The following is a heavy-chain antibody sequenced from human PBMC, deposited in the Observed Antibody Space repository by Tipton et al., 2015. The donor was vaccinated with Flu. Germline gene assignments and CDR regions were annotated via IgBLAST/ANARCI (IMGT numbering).Heavy chain of an antibody. CDR2: ISGSGGST. D-gene: IGHD3-16*01. CDR3: AKNIENGVLRLGEFDY. Sequence: SLRLSCAASGFTFSSYAMSWVRQAPGKGLEWVSAISGSGGSTYYADSVKGRFTISRDNSKNTLYLQMNSLRAEDTVVYYCAKNIENGVLRLGEFDYWGQGTLVTVSS. CDR1: GFTFSSYA. V-gene: IGHV3-23*01. J-gene: IGHJ4*02.